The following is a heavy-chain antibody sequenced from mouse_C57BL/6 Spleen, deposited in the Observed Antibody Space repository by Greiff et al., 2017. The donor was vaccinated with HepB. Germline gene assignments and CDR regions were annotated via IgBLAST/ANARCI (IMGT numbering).Heavy chain of an antibody. J-gene: IGHJ2*01. Sequence: VQLQQSGPELVKPGASVKMSCKASGYTFTDYNMHWVKQSHGKSLEWIGYINPNTGGTSYNQKFKGKATLTVNKSSSTAYMELRSLTSEDSAVYYCARSDYYGSSYFDYWGQGTTLTVSS. CDR1: GYTFTDYN. CDR2: INPNTGGT. CDR3: ARSDYYGSSYFDY. D-gene: IGHD1-1*01. V-gene: IGHV1-22*01.